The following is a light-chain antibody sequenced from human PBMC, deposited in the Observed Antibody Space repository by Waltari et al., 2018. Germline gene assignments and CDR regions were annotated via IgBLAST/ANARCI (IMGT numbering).Light chain of an antibody. Sequence: DIQLSQSPSTLSASVGDRVTITCRASQRISTWFAWCQQKPGQAPKLLISRASTLDSGDPSRVAGSGARTEFTLTISSLQPDDFRTYDCQLYNSYVMYTLGQGTNLDSK. CDR2: RAS. V-gene: IGKV1-5*03. J-gene: IGKJ2*01. CDR1: QRISTW. CDR3: QLYNSYVMYT.